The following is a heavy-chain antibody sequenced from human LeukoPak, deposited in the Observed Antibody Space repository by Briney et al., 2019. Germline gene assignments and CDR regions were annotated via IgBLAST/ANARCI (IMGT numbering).Heavy chain of an antibody. Sequence: ASVKVSCKASGYTFTSYAMHWVRQAPGQGLEWMGWISAYNGNTNYAQKLQGRVTMTTDTSTSTAYMELRSLRSDDTAVYYCARAPVAIVRGVPTDYWGQGTLVTVSS. CDR1: GYTFTSYA. CDR3: ARAPVAIVRGVPTDY. V-gene: IGHV1-18*01. CDR2: ISAYNGNT. J-gene: IGHJ4*02. D-gene: IGHD3-10*01.